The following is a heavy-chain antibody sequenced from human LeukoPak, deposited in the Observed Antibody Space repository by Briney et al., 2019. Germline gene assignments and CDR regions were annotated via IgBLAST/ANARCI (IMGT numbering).Heavy chain of an antibody. D-gene: IGHD2-15*01. CDR3: ARVGYCSGGTCYGEYFHH. CDR1: GYSISSGYY. CDR2: IYHSGST. V-gene: IGHV4-38-2*01. J-gene: IGHJ1*01. Sequence: PSETLSLTCAVSGYSISSGYYWGWIRQPPGKGLEWIGTIYHSGSTYYNPSLKSRVTISLDTSKNHFSLKLTSVTAADTAVYYCARVGYCSGGTCYGEYFHHWGQGTLVTVSP.